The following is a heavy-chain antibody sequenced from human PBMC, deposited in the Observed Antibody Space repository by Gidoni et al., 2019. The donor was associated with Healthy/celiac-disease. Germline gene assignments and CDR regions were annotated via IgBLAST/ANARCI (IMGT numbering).Heavy chain of an antibody. CDR3: ARGSIMVRGVDY. CDR2: ISSNGGST. CDR1: GFTFSSYA. D-gene: IGHD3-10*01. J-gene: IGHJ4*02. V-gene: IGHV3-64*01. Sequence: EVQLVESGGGLVQPGGSLRLSCAASGFTFSSYAMHWVRQAPGKGLEYVSAISSNGGSTYYANSVKGRFTISRDNSKNTLYLQMGSLRAEDMAVYYCARGSIMVRGVDYWGQGTLVTVSS.